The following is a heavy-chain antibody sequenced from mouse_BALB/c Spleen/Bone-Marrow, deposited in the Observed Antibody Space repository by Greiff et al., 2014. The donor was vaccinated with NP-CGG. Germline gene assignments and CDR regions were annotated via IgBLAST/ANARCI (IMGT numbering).Heavy chain of an antibody. CDR2: IWADGST. Sequence: LQESGPGLVAPSQSLSITCTVSGFSLTNYGVHWVRQPPGKGLEWLGVIWADGSTNYNSALMSRLSISKDNSKSQVFFKMNSLQTGDTAMYYCARITTATGAMDYWGQGTSVTVSS. J-gene: IGHJ4*01. CDR1: GFSLTNYG. CDR3: ARITTATGAMDY. V-gene: IGHV2-9*02. D-gene: IGHD1-2*01.